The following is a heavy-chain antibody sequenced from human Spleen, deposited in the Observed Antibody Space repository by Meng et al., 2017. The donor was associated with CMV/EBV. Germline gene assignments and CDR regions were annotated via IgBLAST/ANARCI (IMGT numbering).Heavy chain of an antibody. D-gene: IGHD3-10*01. CDR3: ASLHYYGSGPRFNY. CDR2: MYYSGNT. CDR1: GGSISSYY. Sequence: SQTLSLTCTVSGGSISSYYWGWIRQPPGKGLEWIGSMYYSGNTYYNPSLKSRVTISVDTSKNQFSLKLSSVTATDTAVYYCASLHYYGSGPRFNYWGQGALVTVSS. V-gene: IGHV4-39*01. J-gene: IGHJ4*02.